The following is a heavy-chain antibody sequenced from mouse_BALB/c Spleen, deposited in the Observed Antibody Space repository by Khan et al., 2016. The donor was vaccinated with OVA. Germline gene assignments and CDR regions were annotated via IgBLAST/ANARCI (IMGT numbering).Heavy chain of an antibody. CDR3: RISTINA. CDR2: TDPANGNT. J-gene: IGHJ2*01. D-gene: IGHD2-1*01. CDR1: GYNIKDIY. V-gene: IGHV14-3*02. Sequence: EVQLQQSGAELVKPAASLKLSCTASGYNIKDIYIHWVKQRPEKGLERIRRTDPANGNTKYDPKFQGKATITADTTSNTAYLQLSSLTSEYTSVYYCRISTINAWGQGTTLTVSS.